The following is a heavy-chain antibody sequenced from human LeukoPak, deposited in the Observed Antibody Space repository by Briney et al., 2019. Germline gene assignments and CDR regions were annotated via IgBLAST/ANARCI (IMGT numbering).Heavy chain of an antibody. Sequence: GGSLRLSCAASGFAFSSYAMNWVRQAPGKGLEWVSSISSSSSYIYYADSVKGRFTISRDNAKNTLYLQMNSLRAEDTAVYYCARDGVRGVVHLDHWGHGILVTVSS. CDR3: ARDGVRGVVHLDH. CDR2: ISSSSSYI. J-gene: IGHJ4*01. D-gene: IGHD3-10*01. CDR1: GFAFSSYA. V-gene: IGHV3-21*01.